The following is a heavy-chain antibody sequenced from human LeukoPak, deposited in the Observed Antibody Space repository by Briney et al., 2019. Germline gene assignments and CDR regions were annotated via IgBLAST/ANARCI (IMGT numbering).Heavy chain of an antibody. J-gene: IGHJ6*03. CDR2: IIPIFGTA. CDR3: ARGGLNWGSGDYYYYYMDV. D-gene: IGHD7-27*01. CDR1: GGTFSSYA. Sequence: ASVKVSCKASGGTFSSYAISWVRQAPGQGLEWMGGIIPIFGTANYAQKFQGRVTITTDESTSTAYMELSSLRSEDTAVYYCARGGLNWGSGDYYYYYMDVWGKGTTVTVSS. V-gene: IGHV1-69*05.